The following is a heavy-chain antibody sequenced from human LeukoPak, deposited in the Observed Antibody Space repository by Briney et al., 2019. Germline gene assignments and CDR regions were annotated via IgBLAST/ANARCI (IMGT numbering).Heavy chain of an antibody. D-gene: IGHD1-26*01. J-gene: IGHJ6*03. CDR2: IYSGGST. Sequence: GGSLRLSCAASGFTVSSNYMSWVRQAPGKGLERVSVIYSGGSTYYADSVKGRFTISRDNSKNTLYLQMNSLRAEDTAVYYCARVREQYYYYYYMDVWGKGTTVTVSS. V-gene: IGHV3-53*01. CDR3: ARVREQYYYYYYMDV. CDR1: GFTVSSNY.